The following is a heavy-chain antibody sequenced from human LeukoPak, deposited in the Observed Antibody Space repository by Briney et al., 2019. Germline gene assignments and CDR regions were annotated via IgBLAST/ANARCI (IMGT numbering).Heavy chain of an antibody. CDR2: IYYSGST. V-gene: IGHV4-39*02. J-gene: IGHJ6*02. Sequence: SETLSLTCTVSGGSFSSSCYYWGWLRQPPGNGLEGIGSIYYSGSTYYNPSLKSRVIISVDTSKNQFTLKLSAVTDADTAVYYCARESGGPEGEGMDVWGQGTTVTVSS. D-gene: IGHD4-23*01. CDR3: ARESGGPEGEGMDV. CDR1: GGSFSSSCYY.